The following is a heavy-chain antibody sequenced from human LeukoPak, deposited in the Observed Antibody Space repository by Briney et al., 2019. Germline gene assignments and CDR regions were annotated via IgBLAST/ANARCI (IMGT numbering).Heavy chain of an antibody. CDR3: ARGPPPDFDY. V-gene: IGHV4-59*12. CDR2: IYYSGST. CDR1: GGSITSYY. Sequence: SETLSLTCTVSGGSITSYYWSWIRQPPGKGLEWIGYIYYSGSTNYNPSLKSRVTISVDTSKNQFSLKLSSVTAADTAVYYCARGPPPDFDYWGRGTLVTVSS. J-gene: IGHJ4*02.